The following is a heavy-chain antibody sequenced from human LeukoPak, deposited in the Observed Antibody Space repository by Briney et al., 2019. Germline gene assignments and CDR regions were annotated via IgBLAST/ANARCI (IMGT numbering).Heavy chain of an antibody. Sequence: ASVKVSCKASGYTFTSHFVHWIRQTPGHGLEWMGIINPSGGTTNYAQKFRGRVTMTRDTSTSTVYMELSSLTSEDSAMYYCARATAAAATIPNDYWGQGTLVTVSS. CDR2: INPSGGTT. D-gene: IGHD6-25*01. CDR3: ARATAAAATIPNDY. J-gene: IGHJ4*02. CDR1: GYTFTSHF. V-gene: IGHV1-46*01.